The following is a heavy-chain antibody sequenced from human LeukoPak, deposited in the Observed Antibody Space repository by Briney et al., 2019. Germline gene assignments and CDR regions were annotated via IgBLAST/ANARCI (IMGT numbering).Heavy chain of an antibody. CDR2: ISSSGSTI. Sequence: PGGSLRLSCAASGFTFSSYEMNWVRQAPGKGLEWVSYISSSGSTIYYADSVKGRFTISRDNSKNTLYLQMNSLRAEDTAVYYCAKDQVGRSTMLVVVYFDYWGQGTLVTVSS. CDR3: AKDQVGRSTMLVVVYFDY. J-gene: IGHJ4*02. CDR1: GFTFSSYE. V-gene: IGHV3-48*03. D-gene: IGHD3-22*01.